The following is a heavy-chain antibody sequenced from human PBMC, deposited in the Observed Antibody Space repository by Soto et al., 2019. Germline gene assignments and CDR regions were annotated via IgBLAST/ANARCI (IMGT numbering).Heavy chain of an antibody. CDR1: GFIFSSYS. Sequence: EVQLVESGGGLVKPGGSLRLSCADSGFIFSSYSMNWVRQAPGKGLEWVSSISSSSSYIYYAYSVKGRFTISRDNAKNSLYLQMNSLGAEDTAVYYCARDRCSSTSYYHGWGQGTLGTVSS. J-gene: IGHJ4*02. V-gene: IGHV3-21*01. CDR3: ARDRCSSTSYYHG. D-gene: IGHD2-2*01. CDR2: ISSSSSYI.